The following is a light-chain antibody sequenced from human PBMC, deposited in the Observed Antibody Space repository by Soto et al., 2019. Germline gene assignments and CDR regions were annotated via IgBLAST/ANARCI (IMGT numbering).Light chain of an antibody. CDR2: EVS. CDR1: SSDIGAYNY. Sequence: QSALPQPASVSGSPGQSITIYCTGTSSDIGAYNYVSWYQQHPGKAPKLMIYEVSNRPSGVSTRFSGSKSGNTASLTISGLQTEDVADYYCSSYTCSNTPYLFGTGTKLTVL. V-gene: IGLV2-14*01. CDR3: SSYTCSNTPYL. J-gene: IGLJ1*01.